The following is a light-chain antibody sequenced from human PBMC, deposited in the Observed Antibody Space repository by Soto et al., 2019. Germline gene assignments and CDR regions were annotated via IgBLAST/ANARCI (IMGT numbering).Light chain of an antibody. J-gene: IGKJ1*01. CDR2: GAS. Sequence: EIVLTQSPGTLSLSPGERATLSCRASQSVSSSYLAWYQQKPGQPPRLLIYGASSRATGIPDRFSGSGSGTDFTLTISRLEPEDFAVYYCRQYGSSPTWTFGQGTKVDIK. CDR3: RQYGSSPTWT. V-gene: IGKV3-20*01. CDR1: QSVSSSY.